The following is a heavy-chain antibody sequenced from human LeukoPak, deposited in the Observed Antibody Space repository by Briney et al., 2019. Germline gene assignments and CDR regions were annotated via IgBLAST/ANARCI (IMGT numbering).Heavy chain of an antibody. CDR1: GFTFSSYS. D-gene: IGHD5-18*01. J-gene: IGHJ4*02. CDR2: ISSSSSYI. V-gene: IGHV3-21*04. Sequence: GGSLRLSCAASGFTFSSYSMNWVRPAPGKGLEWVSSISSSSSYIYYADSVKGRFTISRDNAKNSLYLQMNSLRAEDTAVYYCAKPLSGYSYGNYFDYWGQGTLVTVSS. CDR3: AKPLSGYSYGNYFDY.